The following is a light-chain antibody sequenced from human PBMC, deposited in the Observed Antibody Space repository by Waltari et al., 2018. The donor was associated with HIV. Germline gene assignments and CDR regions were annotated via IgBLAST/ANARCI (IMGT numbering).Light chain of an antibody. CDR3: QQHSSWPLT. Sequence: EIVLTQSPPTLSLSPGERATLPCRASQSVSSYLAWYQQKPGQAPRLLIYEASNRATGIPARFIGSGSGTDFNLTISSLEPEDFAVYSCQQHSSWPLTFGGGTKVEIK. V-gene: IGKV3-11*01. CDR2: EAS. CDR1: QSVSSY. J-gene: IGKJ4*01.